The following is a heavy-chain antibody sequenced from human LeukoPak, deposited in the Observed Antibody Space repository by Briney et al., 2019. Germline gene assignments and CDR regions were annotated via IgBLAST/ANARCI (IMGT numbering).Heavy chain of an antibody. CDR1: GGSISSSSYY. V-gene: IGHV4-39*07. J-gene: IGHJ4*02. D-gene: IGHD5-18*01. CDR2: IYYSGST. CDR3: AGGDTAMVKD. Sequence: SETLSLTCTVSGGSISSSSYYWGWIRQPPGTGLEWIGSIYYSGSTYYNPSLKSRVTMSVDTSKNQFSLKLSSVTAADTAVYYCAGGDTAMVKDWGQGTLVTVSS.